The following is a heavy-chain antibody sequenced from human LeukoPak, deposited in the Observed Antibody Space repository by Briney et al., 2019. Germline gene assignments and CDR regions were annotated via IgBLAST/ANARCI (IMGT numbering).Heavy chain of an antibody. J-gene: IGHJ4*02. D-gene: IGHD3-22*01. CDR2: ISGSGGST. Sequence: PGGSLRLSCAASGFTFSSYAMSWVRQAPGKGLEWVSAISGSGGSTYYADSVKGRFTISRDNSKNTLYLQMNSLRAEDTAVYYCAKSNRITMIVVVITAFDYWGQGTLVPVSS. V-gene: IGHV3-23*01. CDR3: AKSNRITMIVVVITAFDY. CDR1: GFTFSSYA.